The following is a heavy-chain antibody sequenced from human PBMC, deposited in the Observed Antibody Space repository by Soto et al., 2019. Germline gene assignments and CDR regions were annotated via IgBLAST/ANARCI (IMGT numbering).Heavy chain of an antibody. V-gene: IGHV3-30-3*01. J-gene: IGHJ4*02. CDR3: ARARRPTLDY. CDR2: ISYDGSNK. Sequence: QPGGSLRLSCAASGFTFSSYAMHWVRQAPGKGLEWVAVISYDGSNKYYADSVKGRFTISRDNSKNTLYLQMNSLRAEDTAVYYSARARRPTLDYWGQGTLVTVSS. CDR1: GFTFSSYA.